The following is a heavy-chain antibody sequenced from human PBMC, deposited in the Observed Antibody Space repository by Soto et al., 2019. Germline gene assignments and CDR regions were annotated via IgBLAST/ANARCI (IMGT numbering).Heavy chain of an antibody. CDR3: ARRQDWNYLFDN. J-gene: IGHJ4*02. V-gene: IGHV4-59*01. Sequence: SETLSLTCTVSGGSINSYYWSWIRQSPGRGLEWIGCSYYSGTTNYNPSLSSRVTISIGASKTQFSLRLRSVTAADTAVYYCARRQDWNYLFDNWGPGILVTVSS. CDR1: GGSINSYY. CDR2: SYYSGTT. D-gene: IGHD1-7*01.